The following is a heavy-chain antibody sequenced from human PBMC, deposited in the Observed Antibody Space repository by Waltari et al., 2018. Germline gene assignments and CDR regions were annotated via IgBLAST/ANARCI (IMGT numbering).Heavy chain of an antibody. V-gene: IGHV4-34*02. CDR3: ARHGGYAQDL. Sequence: QVQLQQWGAGLVKPSETLSLTCAFYGGSFTTYYWSWIRQSPGKGLEWVGQIRHGGSAYYNPSLKSRVTMSLDTSKNQLSLKMTSVTAAHTAVYYCARHGGYAQDLWGRGTLVTVSS. CDR2: IRHGGSA. D-gene: IGHD5-12*01. J-gene: IGHJ2*01. CDR1: GGSFTTYY.